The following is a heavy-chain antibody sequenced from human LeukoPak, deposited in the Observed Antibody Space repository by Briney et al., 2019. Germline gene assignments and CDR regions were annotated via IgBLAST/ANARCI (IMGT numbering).Heavy chain of an antibody. CDR2: IRYDGNIK. D-gene: IGHD1-14*01. J-gene: IGHJ4*02. CDR3: VKDNPVDY. Sequence: GGSLRLSCGASGFTFSSYVMLWVRQSPGKGLEWVAFIRYDGNIKFYADSMKGRFTISRDNSKNTLYLHINSMRPEYTAIYYCVKDNPVDYWGQGPLVIVSS. CDR1: GFTFSSYV. V-gene: IGHV3-30*02.